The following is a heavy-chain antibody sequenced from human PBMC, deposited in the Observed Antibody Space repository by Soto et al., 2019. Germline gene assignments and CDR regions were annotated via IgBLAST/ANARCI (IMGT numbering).Heavy chain of an antibody. CDR1: GDSVSSNSAA. CDR3: ARVRRTGYYYYYGMDV. Sequence: SQTLSLTCAVSGDSVSSNSAAWNWIRQSPSRGLEWLGRTYYRSKWYNDYAVSVKSRITINPDTSKNQFSLQLNSVTPEDTAVYYCARVRRTGYYYYYGMDVWGQGTTVTVSS. J-gene: IGHJ6*02. CDR2: TYYRSKWYN. V-gene: IGHV6-1*01. D-gene: IGHD3-9*01.